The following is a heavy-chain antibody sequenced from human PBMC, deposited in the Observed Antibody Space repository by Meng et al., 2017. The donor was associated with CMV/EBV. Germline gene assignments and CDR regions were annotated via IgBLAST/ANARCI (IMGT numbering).Heavy chain of an antibody. J-gene: IGHJ4*02. D-gene: IGHD3-9*01. Sequence: LSCAASGFTFSTYWMHWVRQPPGKGLVWVSRIKGDGSSTSYADSVKGRFTISRDNAKNTLYLQMNSLRAEDTAVYYCARRGYYNVDYWGQGTLVTVSS. CDR3: ARRGYYNVDY. V-gene: IGHV3-74*01. CDR2: IKGDGSST. CDR1: GFTFSTYW.